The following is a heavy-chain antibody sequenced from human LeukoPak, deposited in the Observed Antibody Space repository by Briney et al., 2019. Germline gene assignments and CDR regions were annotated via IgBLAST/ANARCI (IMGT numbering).Heavy chain of an antibody. J-gene: IGHJ5*01. CDR2: INHRGST. D-gene: IGHD3-10*01. V-gene: IGHV4-34*01. CDR3: ARVFEGQYYGSGTYYDRNWFDP. CDR1: SEFFSGCY. Sequence: SETLSLTCNFSSEFFSGCYWSWIRQPPGKGLEWIGEINHRGSTKYNPSLKSRVTISVDTSKNQFSLKLSSVTAADTAVYYCARVFEGQYYGSGTYYDRNWFDPWGQGTLVTVSS.